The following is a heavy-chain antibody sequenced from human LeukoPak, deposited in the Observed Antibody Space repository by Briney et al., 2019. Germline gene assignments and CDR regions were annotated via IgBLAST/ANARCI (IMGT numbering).Heavy chain of an antibody. CDR3: ARGAGYSYGLTIIDY. D-gene: IGHD5-18*01. Sequence: KPSETLSLTCAVYGGSFSGYYWSWIRQPPGKGLEWIGYIYHSGSTSYNPSLKSRVTISVDRSKNQFSLKLSSVTAADTAVYYCARGAGYSYGLTIIDYWGQGTLVTVSS. J-gene: IGHJ4*02. V-gene: IGHV4-34*01. CDR2: IYHSGST. CDR1: GGSFSGYY.